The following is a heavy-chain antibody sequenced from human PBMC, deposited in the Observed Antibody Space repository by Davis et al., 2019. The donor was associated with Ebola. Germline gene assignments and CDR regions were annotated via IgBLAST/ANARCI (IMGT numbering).Heavy chain of an antibody. D-gene: IGHD5-18*01. CDR1: GYTFTGYY. J-gene: IGHJ4*02. V-gene: IGHV1-2*04. CDR3: ARGAGSYGSLAADY. Sequence: ASVKVSCKASGYTFTGYYMHWVRQAPGQGLEWMGWINPNSGGTNYAQKFQGWVTMTRDTSISTAYMELSRLRSDDTAVYYCARGAGSYGSLAADYWGQGTLVTVSS. CDR2: INPNSGGT.